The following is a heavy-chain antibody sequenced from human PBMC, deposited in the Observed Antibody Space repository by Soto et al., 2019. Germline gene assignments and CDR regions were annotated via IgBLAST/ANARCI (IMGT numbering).Heavy chain of an antibody. CDR2: ISGSGGST. J-gene: IGHJ4*02. CDR3: AKDGEAGPSRHNFDY. Sequence: GGSLRLSCAASGFTFSSYAMSWVRQAPGKGLEWVSAISGSGGSTYYADSVKGRFTISRDNSKNTLYLQMNSLRAEDTAVYYCAKDGEAGPSRHNFDYWGQGTLVTVSS. V-gene: IGHV3-23*01. CDR1: GFTFSSYA. D-gene: IGHD6-19*01.